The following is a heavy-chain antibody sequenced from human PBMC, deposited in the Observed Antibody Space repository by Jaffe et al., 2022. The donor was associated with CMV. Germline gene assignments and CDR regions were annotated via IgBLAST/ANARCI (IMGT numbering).Heavy chain of an antibody. D-gene: IGHD2-15*01. CDR1: GFPFSNYG. Sequence: EVQLLESGGALVQPGESLRLSCAASGFPFSNYGMSWVRLPPGKGLEWVSTISGGGTTYYAESVKGRLSISRDNSRNTLYLQMNSLRSEDTAVYYCAKDGRDGSGQSQFDSWGQGTQVTVSS. CDR3: AKDGRDGSGQSQFDS. J-gene: IGHJ4*02. V-gene: IGHV3-23*01. CDR2: ISGGGTT.